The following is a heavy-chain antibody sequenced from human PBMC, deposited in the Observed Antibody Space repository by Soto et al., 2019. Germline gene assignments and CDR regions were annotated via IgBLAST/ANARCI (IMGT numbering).Heavy chain of an antibody. CDR2: TFNTGRS. CDR1: GLSISSSNW. D-gene: IGHD3-10*01. Sequence: PSETLSLTCAVSGLSISSSNWWGWIRQPPGKELEWIGYTFNTGRSHYNPSLESRVTMSVDTSKNQFSLKLNSVTAVDTAVYYCTQKRDGFNPFDSWGQGILVT. CDR3: TQKRDGFNPFDS. V-gene: IGHV4-28*01. J-gene: IGHJ4*02.